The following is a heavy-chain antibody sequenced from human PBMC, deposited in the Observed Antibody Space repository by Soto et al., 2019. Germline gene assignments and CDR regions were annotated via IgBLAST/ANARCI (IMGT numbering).Heavy chain of an antibody. Sequence: GGSLRLSCAASGFTFSSYAMSWVRQAPGKGLEWVSAISGSGGSTYYADSVKGRFTISRDNSKNTLYLQMNSLRAEDTAVYYCAKGRRLTGTTLPNWFDPWGQGTLVTVPS. CDR3: AKGRRLTGTTLPNWFDP. CDR1: GFTFSSYA. V-gene: IGHV3-23*01. D-gene: IGHD1-7*01. CDR2: ISGSGGST. J-gene: IGHJ5*02.